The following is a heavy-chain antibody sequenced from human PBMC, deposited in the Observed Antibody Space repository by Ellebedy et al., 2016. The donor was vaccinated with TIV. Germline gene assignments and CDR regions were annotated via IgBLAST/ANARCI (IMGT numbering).Heavy chain of an antibody. CDR2: ISGSGGST. V-gene: IGHV3-23*01. CDR3: ARYAVGAYYFDY. Sequence: GESLKIPCAASGFTFSSYAMSWVRQASGKGLEWVSAISGSGGSTYYADSVKGRFTISRDNSKNTLYLQMNSLRAEDTAIYYCARYAVGAYYFDYWGQGTLVTVSS. J-gene: IGHJ4*02. CDR1: GFTFSSYA. D-gene: IGHD2-8*01.